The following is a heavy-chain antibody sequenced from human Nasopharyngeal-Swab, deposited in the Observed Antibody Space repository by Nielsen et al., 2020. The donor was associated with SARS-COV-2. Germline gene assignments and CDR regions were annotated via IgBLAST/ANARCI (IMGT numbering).Heavy chain of an antibody. CDR2: FDPEDGET. D-gene: IGHD6-6*01. CDR3: ALSPAARLGALFDY. Sequence: ASVKVSCKVSGYTLTELSMHWVRQAPGKGLEWMGGFDPEDGETIYAQKFQGRVTMTEDTSTDTAYMELSSLRSEDTAVYYCALSPAARLGALFDYWGQGTLVTVSS. J-gene: IGHJ4*02. CDR1: GYTLTELS. V-gene: IGHV1-24*01.